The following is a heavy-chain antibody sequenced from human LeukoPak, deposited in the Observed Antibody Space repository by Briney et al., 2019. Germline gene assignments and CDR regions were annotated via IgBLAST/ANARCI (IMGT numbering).Heavy chain of an antibody. Sequence: GGSLRLSCAASGFTFSSYWMSWVRQVPGKGLEWVSGISGTGGTTNYADSVKGRFTISRDNSKNTLYLQMSSLRAEDMAVYYCAKTLTTVTILDAFDIWGQGTMVTVSS. CDR2: ISGTGGTT. D-gene: IGHD4-17*01. J-gene: IGHJ3*02. V-gene: IGHV3-23*01. CDR1: GFTFSSYW. CDR3: AKTLTTVTILDAFDI.